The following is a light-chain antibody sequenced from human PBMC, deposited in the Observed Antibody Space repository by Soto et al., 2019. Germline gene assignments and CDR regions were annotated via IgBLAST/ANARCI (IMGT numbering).Light chain of an antibody. Sequence: DIQMTQSPSTLSASVGDRGTITCRASQSVSSWLAWYQQKPGKAPKLLIYDASTLESVVPSRFSGSGSGTEFTLTISSLQPDDFATYYCQQYNSNLYTFGQGTKLEIK. CDR2: DAS. V-gene: IGKV1-5*01. CDR1: QSVSSW. CDR3: QQYNSNLYT. J-gene: IGKJ2*01.